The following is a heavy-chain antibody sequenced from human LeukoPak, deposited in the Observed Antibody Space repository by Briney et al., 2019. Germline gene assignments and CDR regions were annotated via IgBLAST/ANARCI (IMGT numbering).Heavy chain of an antibody. V-gene: IGHV3-48*01. D-gene: IGHD4-17*01. CDR1: GFTFSSYS. J-gene: IGHJ4*02. CDR2: ISSSSSTI. CDR3: ANPTTVTHY. Sequence: GGSLRLSCAASGFTFSSYSMNWVRQAPGKGLEWVSYISSSSSTIYYADSVKGRFTISRDNSKNTLYLQMNSLRAEDTAVYYCANPTTVTHYWGQGTLVTVSS.